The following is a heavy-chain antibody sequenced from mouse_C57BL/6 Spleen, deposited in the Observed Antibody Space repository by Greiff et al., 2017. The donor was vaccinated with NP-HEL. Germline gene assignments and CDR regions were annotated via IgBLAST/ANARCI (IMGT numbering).Heavy chain of an antibody. CDR3: ARLLSYWYFDV. CDR2: LSSSGST. Sequence: EVKLMESGPGLAKPSQTLSLTCSVTGYSITSDYWNWIRKFPGNKLEYIGYLSSSGSTYYTPSLKSRISITRDTSKNQYYLQLNSVTTEDTATYYCARLLSYWYFDVWGTGTTVTVSS. J-gene: IGHJ1*03. CDR1: GYSITSDY. V-gene: IGHV3-8*01.